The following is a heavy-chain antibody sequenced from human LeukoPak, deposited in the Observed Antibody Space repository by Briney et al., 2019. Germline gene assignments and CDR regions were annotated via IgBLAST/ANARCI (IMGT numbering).Heavy chain of an antibody. CDR1: GGTFSSYA. CDR3: ARGKSRDAFDI. CDR2: IIPIFGAA. V-gene: IGHV1-69*01. J-gene: IGHJ3*02. D-gene: IGHD3-10*01. Sequence: SVKVSCKASGGTFSSYAISWVRQAPGQGLEWMGGIIPIFGAANYAQKFQGRVTITADESTSTAYMELSSLRSEDTAMYYCARGKSRDAFDIWGQGTMVTVSS.